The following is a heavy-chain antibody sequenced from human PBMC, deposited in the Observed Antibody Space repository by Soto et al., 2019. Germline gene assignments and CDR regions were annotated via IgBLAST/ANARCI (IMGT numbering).Heavy chain of an antibody. V-gene: IGHV4-39*01. CDR1: GGSISSSSYY. CDR3: ARRRTTVTTFWFDP. CDR2: IYYSGST. Sequence: QLQLQESGPGLVKPSETLSLTCTVSGGSISSSSYYWGWIRQPPGKGLEWIGSIYYSGSTYYNPSLSTRVTRSVDKSNNQLSLQLSSVTAADTAVYYCARRRTTVTTFWFDPWGQGTLVTVSS. J-gene: IGHJ5*02. D-gene: IGHD4-17*01.